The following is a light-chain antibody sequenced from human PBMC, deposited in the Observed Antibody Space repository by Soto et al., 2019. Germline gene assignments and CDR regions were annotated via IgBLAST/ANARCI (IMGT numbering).Light chain of an antibody. V-gene: IGKV3-11*01. Sequence: EVVLTQSPDTLSLSPGGSATLSCRASQSVSSYLAWYQHRPGQALRLLIYDVSKRATGIPARFSGSVSRTDVTLTITSLEPEDCAIYFCHQRSNWPLTFGGGTKLEIK. CDR1: QSVSSY. J-gene: IGKJ4*01. CDR3: HQRSNWPLT. CDR2: DVS.